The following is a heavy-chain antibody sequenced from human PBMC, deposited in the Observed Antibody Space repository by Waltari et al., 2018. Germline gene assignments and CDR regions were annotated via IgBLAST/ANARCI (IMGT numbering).Heavy chain of an antibody. V-gene: IGHV4-38-2*02. CDR1: GYSISSGYY. J-gene: IGHJ4*02. Sequence: QVQLQESGPGLVKPSETLSLTCTVSGYSISSGYYWGWIRQPPGKGLEWIGSIYHSGSTYYNPSLKRRVTISVDTSKNQFSLKLSSVTAADTAVYYCARELEPRVFDYWGQGPLVTVSS. CDR3: ARELEPRVFDY. CDR2: IYHSGST.